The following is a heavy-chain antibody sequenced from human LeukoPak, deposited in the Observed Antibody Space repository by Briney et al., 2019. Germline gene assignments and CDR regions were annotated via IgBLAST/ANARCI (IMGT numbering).Heavy chain of an antibody. CDR2: IIPIFGTA. CDR1: GGTFSSYA. V-gene: IGHV1-69*05. Sequence: SVKVSRKASGGTFSSYAISWVRQAPGQGLEWMGGIIPIFGTANYAQKFQGRVTITTDESTSTAYMELSSLRSEDTAVYYCARAGITMVRGVIIPGAFDIWGQGTMVTVSS. CDR3: ARAGITMVRGVIIPGAFDI. D-gene: IGHD3-10*01. J-gene: IGHJ3*02.